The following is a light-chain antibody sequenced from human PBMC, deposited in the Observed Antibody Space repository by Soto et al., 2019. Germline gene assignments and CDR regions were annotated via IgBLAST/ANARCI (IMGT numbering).Light chain of an antibody. V-gene: IGKV3D-15*01. CDR2: GAS. J-gene: IGKJ1*01. Sequence: EIVLTHSPAILSVSPGERATLSFSSSQSISRSLAWYQQKPGQAPRLLIFGASSRATGIPDRFSGSGAGTEFTLTISSLQSEDFAVYFCQQYHIWPSWTFGQGTKVDIK. CDR3: QQYHIWPSWT. CDR1: QSISRS.